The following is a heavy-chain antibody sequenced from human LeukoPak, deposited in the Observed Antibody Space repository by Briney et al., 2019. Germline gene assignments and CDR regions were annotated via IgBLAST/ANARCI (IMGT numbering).Heavy chain of an antibody. CDR1: GFTFSDNY. CDR3: ANDGCSGGNCNYYYYYMDV. J-gene: IGHJ6*03. V-gene: IGHV3-11*04. CDR2: ISGNGGVI. D-gene: IGHD2-15*01. Sequence: GGSLRLSCAASGFTFSDNYMTWVRQAPGKGLEWLSYISGNGGVIQYADSVKGRFTISRDNSKNTLYLQMNSLRAEDTAVYYCANDGCSGGNCNYYYYYMDVWGKGTTVTISS.